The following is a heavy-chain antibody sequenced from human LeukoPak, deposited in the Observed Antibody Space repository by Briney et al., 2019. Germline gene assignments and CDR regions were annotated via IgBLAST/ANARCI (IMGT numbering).Heavy chain of an antibody. V-gene: IGHV3-15*01. J-gene: IGHJ3*02. CDR2: IKNKIASGTT. CDR1: GFTFSTYE. CDR3: TTNDAFDI. Sequence: SGGSLRLSCTASGFTFSTYEMNWVRQAPGKGLEWVGRIKNKIASGTTDYAAPVKGRFTISRDDSKNTLFLQMNSLKTEDTAMYYCTTNDAFDIWGQGTMVTVSS.